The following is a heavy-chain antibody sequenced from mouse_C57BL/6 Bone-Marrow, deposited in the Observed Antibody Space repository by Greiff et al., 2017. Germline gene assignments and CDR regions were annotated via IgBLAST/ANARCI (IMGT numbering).Heavy chain of an antibody. V-gene: IGHV1-22*01. Sequence: VQLQQSGPELVKPGASVKMSCKASGYTFTDYNMHWVKQSHGKSLEWIGYINPNNGGTSYNQKFKGKATLTVNKASSTAYMELRSLTSKDSAVYYCARGGLLYYAMDYWGQGTSVTVSS. D-gene: IGHD2-3*01. J-gene: IGHJ4*01. CDR3: ARGGLLYYAMDY. CDR1: GYTFTDYN. CDR2: INPNNGGT.